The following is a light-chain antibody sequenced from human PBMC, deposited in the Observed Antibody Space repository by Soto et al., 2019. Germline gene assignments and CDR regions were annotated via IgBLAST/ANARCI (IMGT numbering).Light chain of an antibody. CDR1: QSITTY. CDR3: QQSYSTPRT. Sequence: DIQMTQSPSSLSASVGDGVTITCRASQSITTYLNWYQQKPGKAPKLLMYAASNLQSGVPSRFSGSGSGTEFTLTISSLQPEDFATYYCQQSYSTPRTFGQGTKVELK. CDR2: AAS. V-gene: IGKV1-39*01. J-gene: IGKJ2*01.